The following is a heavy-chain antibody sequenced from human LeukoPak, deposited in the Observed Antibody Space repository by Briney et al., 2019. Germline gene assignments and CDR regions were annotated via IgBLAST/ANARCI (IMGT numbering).Heavy chain of an antibody. CDR1: GGSISSSSYY. Sequence: PSETLSLTCTVSGGSISSSSYYWGWIRQPPGTGLEWIGSIYYSGSTYYNPSLKSRVTISVDTSKNQFSLKLSSVTAADTAVYYCAMEGAYCGGDCHWFDPWGQGTLVTVSS. CDR3: AMEGAYCGGDCHWFDP. D-gene: IGHD2-21*02. V-gene: IGHV4-39*07. J-gene: IGHJ5*02. CDR2: IYYSGST.